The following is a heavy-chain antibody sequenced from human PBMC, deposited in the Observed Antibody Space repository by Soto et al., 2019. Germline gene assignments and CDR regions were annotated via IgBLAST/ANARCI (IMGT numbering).Heavy chain of an antibody. CDR3: ARDVVGSPHYYYYYGMDV. CDR1: GYTFTSYY. V-gene: IGHV1-46*01. CDR2: INPSGGST. Sequence: ASVKVSCKXSGYTFTSYYMHWVRQAPGQGLEWMGIINPSGGSTSYAQKFQGRVTMTRDTSTSTVYMELSSLRSEDTAVYYCARDVVGSPHYYYYYGMDVWGQGTTVTVSS. J-gene: IGHJ6*02. D-gene: IGHD2-15*01.